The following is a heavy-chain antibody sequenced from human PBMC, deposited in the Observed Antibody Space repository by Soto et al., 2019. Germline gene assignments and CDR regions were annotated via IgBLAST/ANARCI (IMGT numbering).Heavy chain of an antibody. CDR1: GGSISSYY. CDR2: IYYSGST. D-gene: IGHD1-26*01. CDR3: ARRWGDAFDI. Sequence: QVQLQESGPGLVKPSETLSLTCTVSGGSISSYYWSWIRQPPGKGLEWIGYIYYSGSTNYNPSLKSRVTLSVDTAKIQFSLNLSSVTAAYTAVYYCARRWGDAFDIWCQGTIVTVSS. V-gene: IGHV4-59*01. J-gene: IGHJ3*02.